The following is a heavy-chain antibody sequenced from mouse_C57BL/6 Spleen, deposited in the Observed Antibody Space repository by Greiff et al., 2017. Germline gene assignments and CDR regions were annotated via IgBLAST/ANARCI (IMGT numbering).Heavy chain of an antibody. CDR1: GFTFSDYG. CDR2: ISSGSSTI. V-gene: IGHV5-17*01. D-gene: IGHD1-1*01. CDR3: ATYYYGSSSYAMGY. Sequence: EVKVVESGGGLVKPGGSLKLSCAASGFTFSDYGMHWVRQAPEKGLEWVAYISSGSSTIYYADTVKGRFTISRDTAKNTLFLQMTSLRSEDTAMYYCATYYYGSSSYAMGYWGQGTSVTVSS. J-gene: IGHJ4*01.